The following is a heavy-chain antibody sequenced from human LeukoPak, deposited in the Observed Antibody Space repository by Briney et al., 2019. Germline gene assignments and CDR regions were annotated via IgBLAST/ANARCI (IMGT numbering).Heavy chain of an antibody. CDR3: GRFGYVAGVDL. D-gene: IGHD2-15*01. CDR1: GFSLSTYW. CDR2: INPGGTET. V-gene: IGHV3-7*01. Sequence: GGSLRLSCAASGFSLSTYWVTWVRQAPGTGLERVANINPGGTETYYVEPVKGRFTISRDNAKNLVYLQMNSLRAEDSAVYHCGRFGYVAGVDLWGQGTLVTVSS. J-gene: IGHJ4*02.